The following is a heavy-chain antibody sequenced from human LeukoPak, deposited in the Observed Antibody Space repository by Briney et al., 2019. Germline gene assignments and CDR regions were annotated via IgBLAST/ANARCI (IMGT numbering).Heavy chain of an antibody. Sequence: SVKVSCKGSGGTFSSYAISWVRQAPGQGLEWMGRIIPIFGTANYAQNLQGRVTITADESTSTAYMELSSLRSEDTAVYYCATGRTTVVTPPFDYWGQGTLVTVS. D-gene: IGHD4-23*01. CDR2: IIPIFGTA. CDR3: ATGRTTVVTPPFDY. J-gene: IGHJ4*02. V-gene: IGHV1-69*13. CDR1: GGTFSSYA.